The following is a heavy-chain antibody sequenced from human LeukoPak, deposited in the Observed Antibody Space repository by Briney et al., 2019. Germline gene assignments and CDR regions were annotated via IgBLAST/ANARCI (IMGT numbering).Heavy chain of an antibody. Sequence: ASVKVSCKASGYTFTGYYMHWVRQAPGQGLEWMGWINPNSGGTNYAQKFQGRVTMTRDTSISTAYMELSRLRSDDTAVYYCARDRDYYGSGHYWGQGTLVTVSS. CDR2: INPNSGGT. V-gene: IGHV1-2*02. D-gene: IGHD3-10*01. CDR1: GYTFTGYY. J-gene: IGHJ4*02. CDR3: ARDRDYYGSGHY.